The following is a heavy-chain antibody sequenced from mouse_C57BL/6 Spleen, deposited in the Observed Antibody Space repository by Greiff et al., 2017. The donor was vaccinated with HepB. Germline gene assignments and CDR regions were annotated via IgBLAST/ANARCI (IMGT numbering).Heavy chain of an antibody. J-gene: IGHJ4*01. V-gene: IGHV3-6*01. CDR2: ISYDGSN. D-gene: IGHD2-4*01. Sequence: DVQLQESGPGLVKPSQSLSLTCSVTGYSITSGYYWNWIRQFPGNKLEWMGYISYDGSNNYNPSLKNRISITRDTSKNQFFLKLNSVTTEDTATYYCARDYEYDEALYAMDYWGQGTSVTVSS. CDR3: ARDYEYDEALYAMDY. CDR1: GYSITSGYY.